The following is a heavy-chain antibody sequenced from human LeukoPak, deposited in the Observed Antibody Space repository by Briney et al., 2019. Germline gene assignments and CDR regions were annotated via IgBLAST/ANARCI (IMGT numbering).Heavy chain of an antibody. CDR1: GVTFSNYY. D-gene: IGHD3-16*01. CDR2: IIQDGRVT. V-gene: IGHV3-74*01. CDR3: ATDDYRGLGY. J-gene: IGHJ4*02. Sequence: GXLRLSCVTSGVTFSNYYMHWVRQVPGEGLVWVSHIIQDGRVTSYADSVKGRFTISRDNANNTVYLQLNNLRAEDTAVYYCATDDYRGLGYWGQGTLVTVSS.